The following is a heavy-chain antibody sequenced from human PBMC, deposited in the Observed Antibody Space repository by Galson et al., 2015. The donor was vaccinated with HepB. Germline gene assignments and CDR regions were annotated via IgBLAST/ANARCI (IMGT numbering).Heavy chain of an antibody. J-gene: IGHJ4*02. CDR1: GYTFTSYD. CDR3: ARVVSKCSSTSCLIDY. Sequence: SVKVSCKASGYTFTSYDINWVRQATGQGLEWMGWMNPNSGNTGYAQKFQGRVTMTRNTSISTAYMELSSLRSEDTAVYYCARVVSKCSSTSCLIDYWAREPWSPSPQ. CDR2: MNPNSGNT. V-gene: IGHV1-8*01. D-gene: IGHD2-2*01.